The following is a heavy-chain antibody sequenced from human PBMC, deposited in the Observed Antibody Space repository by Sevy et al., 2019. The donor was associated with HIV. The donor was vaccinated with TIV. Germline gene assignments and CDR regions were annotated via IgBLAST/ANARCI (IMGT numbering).Heavy chain of an antibody. J-gene: IGHJ6*02. V-gene: IGHV3-15*01. CDR1: GFTFSNAW. D-gene: IGHD3-3*01. CDR2: IKSKTDGGKT. CDR3: TTGLGKPYYDFWSGYHYYYYGMDV. Sequence: GGSLRLSCAASGFTFSNAWMSWVRQAPGKGLEWVGRIKSKTDGGKTDYAAPVKGRFTISREDSKNTLYLQMNSLKTGDTAVYYCTTGLGKPYYDFWSGYHYYYYGMDVWGQGTTVTVSS.